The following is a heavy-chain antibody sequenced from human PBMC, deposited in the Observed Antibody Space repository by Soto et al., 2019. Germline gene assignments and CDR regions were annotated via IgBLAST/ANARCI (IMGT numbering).Heavy chain of an antibody. CDR3: ARLYYYDSSGYPHGFDP. Sequence: GESLKISCKGSGYSFTSYWIGWVRQMPGKGLEGMGIIYPGDSDTRYSPSFQGQVTISADKSISTAYLQWSSLKASDTAMYYCARLYYYDSSGYPHGFDPWGQGTLVTRLL. CDR1: GYSFTSYW. V-gene: IGHV5-51*01. J-gene: IGHJ5*02. D-gene: IGHD3-22*01. CDR2: IYPGDSDT.